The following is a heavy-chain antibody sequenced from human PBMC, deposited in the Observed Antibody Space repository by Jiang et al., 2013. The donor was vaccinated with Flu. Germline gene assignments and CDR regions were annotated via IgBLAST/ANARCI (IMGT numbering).Heavy chain of an antibody. Sequence: WVRQAPGQGLEWMGWISAYNGNTNYAQKLQGRVTMTTDTSTSTAYMELRSLRSDDTAVYYCARDGNYLTDYWGQGTLVTVSS. J-gene: IGHJ4*02. CDR2: ISAYNGNT. CDR3: ARDGNYLTDY. D-gene: IGHD4-11*01. V-gene: IGHV1-18*01.